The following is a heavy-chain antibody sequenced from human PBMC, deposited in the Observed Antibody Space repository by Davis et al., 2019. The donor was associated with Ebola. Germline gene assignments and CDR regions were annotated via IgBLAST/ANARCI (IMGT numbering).Heavy chain of an antibody. CDR2: VHGGNGNT. CDR3: ARATFGYNSGWYADY. D-gene: IGHD6-19*01. Sequence: ASVKVSCKASGYTFTSYGITWVRQAPGQRLEWMGWVHGGNGNTKYSQRFQGRVTISTDTSASTVYLDLTSLRSDDTAVFYCARATFGYNSGWYADYWGPGSLVTVSS. J-gene: IGHJ4*02. CDR1: GYTFTSYG. V-gene: IGHV1-3*01.